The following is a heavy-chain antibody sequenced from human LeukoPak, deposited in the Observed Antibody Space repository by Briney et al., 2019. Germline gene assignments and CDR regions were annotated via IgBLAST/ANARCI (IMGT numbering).Heavy chain of an antibody. CDR3: ARNGGRATIVRGIIIMSVGDF. V-gene: IGHV3-30*03. D-gene: IGHD3-10*01. CDR2: ISFDGTNK. J-gene: IGHJ4*02. CDR1: GFPFSNYG. Sequence: GRSLRLSCAASGFPFSNYGMHWVRQAPGQGLEGVAVISFDGTNKYYADSLKGRFTISRDNYKNTVYLQMHSLRPEDTAVYYCARNGGRATIVRGIIIMSVGDFWGQGALVTVST.